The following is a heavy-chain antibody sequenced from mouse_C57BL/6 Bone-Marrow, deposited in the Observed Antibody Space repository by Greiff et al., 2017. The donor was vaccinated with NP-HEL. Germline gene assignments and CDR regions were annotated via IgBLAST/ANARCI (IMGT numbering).Heavy chain of an antibody. J-gene: IGHJ2*01. CDR1: GYTFTSYW. V-gene: IGHV1-50*01. D-gene: IGHD2-5*01. Sequence: VQLQQSGAELVKPGASVKLSCKASGYTFTSYWMQWVKQRPGQGLEWIGEIDPSDSYTNYNQKFKGKATLTVDTSSSTAYMQLSSLTSEDSAVYYCAQGLSRSNYRDYWGQGTTLTVSS. CDR2: IDPSDSYT. CDR3: AQGLSRSNYRDY.